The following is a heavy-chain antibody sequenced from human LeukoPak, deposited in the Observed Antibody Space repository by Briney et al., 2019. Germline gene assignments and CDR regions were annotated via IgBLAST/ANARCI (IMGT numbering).Heavy chain of an antibody. D-gene: IGHD3-22*01. CDR3: ASLYDSSGYYYASDAFDI. Sequence: GGSLRLSCAASGFSFDDYGMSWVRQAPGKGLEWVANIKEDGSEKYYVDSVKGRFTISRDNAKNSLYLQVNSLRAEDTAVYYCASLYDSSGYYYASDAFDIWGQGTMVTVSS. J-gene: IGHJ3*02. CDR1: GFSFDDYG. V-gene: IGHV3-7*01. CDR2: IKEDGSEK.